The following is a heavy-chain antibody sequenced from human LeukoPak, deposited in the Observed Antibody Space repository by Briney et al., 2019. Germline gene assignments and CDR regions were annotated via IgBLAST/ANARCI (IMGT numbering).Heavy chain of an antibody. CDR1: GFTFSSYE. J-gene: IGHJ4*02. CDR2: ISRSGSTI. D-gene: IGHD2-2*01. Sequence: GGSLRLSCAASGFTFSSYEMNWVRQAPGKGLEWVSYISRSGSTIYYADSVKGRFTISRDNSKNTLYLQMNSLRAEDTAVYYCAKGGPAAPFDYWGQGTLVTVSS. V-gene: IGHV3-48*03. CDR3: AKGGPAAPFDY.